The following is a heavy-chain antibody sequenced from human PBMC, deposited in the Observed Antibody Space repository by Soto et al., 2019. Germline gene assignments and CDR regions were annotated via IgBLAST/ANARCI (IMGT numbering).Heavy chain of an antibody. Sequence: LRLSCAASGFTFSGNAMSWVRQAQGKGLEWVSSISASGDNTYYADSVKGRFTISRDNSKDTLYLQMNTLRADDTAVYYCAKLIGPTGGYWGQGTLVTVSS. D-gene: IGHD4-17*01. CDR2: ISASGDNT. CDR3: AKLIGPTGGY. J-gene: IGHJ4*02. V-gene: IGHV3-23*01. CDR1: GFTFSGNA.